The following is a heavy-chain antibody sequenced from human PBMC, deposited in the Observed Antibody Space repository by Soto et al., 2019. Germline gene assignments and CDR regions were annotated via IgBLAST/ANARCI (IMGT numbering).Heavy chain of an antibody. Sequence: ASVKVSCKASGYTFTSYGISWVRQAPGQGLEWMGWISAYNGDTNYPQKLQGRVTMTTDTSTSTAYMELRSLRSDDTAVYYCAPHYDILPNWFDPWGQGTLVTVSS. J-gene: IGHJ5*02. CDR1: GYTFTSYG. CDR2: ISAYNGDT. D-gene: IGHD3-9*01. CDR3: APHYDILPNWFDP. V-gene: IGHV1-18*04.